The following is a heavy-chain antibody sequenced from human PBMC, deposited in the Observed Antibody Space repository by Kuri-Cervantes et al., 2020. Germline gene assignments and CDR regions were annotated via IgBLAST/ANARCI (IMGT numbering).Heavy chain of an antibody. CDR3: AHRHPSFDFWIEYRRSDWFDP. D-gene: IGHD3-3*01. CDR1: WFSLRPPGLG. CDR2: IYWDDDK. Sequence: SGPTLVKPTQTLTLTCTFPWFSLRPPGLGVGWIRQPPGKALEWLALIYWDDDKRYSPSLNNRLTITKDTSKNQVVLTLTNMDPVDTATYYYAHRHPSFDFWIEYRRSDWFDPWGQGILVTVSS. V-gene: IGHV2-5*02. J-gene: IGHJ5*02.